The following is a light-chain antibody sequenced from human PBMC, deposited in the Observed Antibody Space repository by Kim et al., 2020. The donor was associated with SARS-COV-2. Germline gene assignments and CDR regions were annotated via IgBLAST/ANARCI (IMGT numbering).Light chain of an antibody. J-gene: IGKJ1*01. CDR3: QQYVTSPWT. Sequence: SPGERATLSCRASQTVSSNYLAWYQQKPGQPPRLLIFGASSRATGIPDRFSGSGSGTDFTLTISRLEPEDFAVYSCQQYVTSPWTFGQGTKVDIK. CDR2: GAS. V-gene: IGKV3-20*01. CDR1: QTVSSNY.